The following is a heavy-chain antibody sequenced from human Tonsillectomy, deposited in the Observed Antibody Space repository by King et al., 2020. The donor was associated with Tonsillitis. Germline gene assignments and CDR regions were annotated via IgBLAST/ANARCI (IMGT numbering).Heavy chain of an antibody. CDR3: ARAYYGSGSYFVY. CDR2: IYYTGST. V-gene: IGHV4-59*01. J-gene: IGHJ4*02. Sequence: QLQESGPGLVKPSETLSLTCTVSGGSISSYFWSWIRQPPGKGLEWIGYIYYTGSTNYNPSLKSRVTISADTSKNQFSLKLSSVTAADTAVYYCARAYYGSGSYFVYWGQGTLVTVSS. CDR1: GGSISSYF. D-gene: IGHD3-10*01.